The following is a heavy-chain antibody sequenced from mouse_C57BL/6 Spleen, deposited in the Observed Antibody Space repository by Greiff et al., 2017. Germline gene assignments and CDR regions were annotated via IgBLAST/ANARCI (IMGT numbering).Heavy chain of an antibody. CDR3: ARLPMITSFFDY. Sequence: VQLQQSGPELVKPGASVKISCKASGYAFSSSWMNWVKQRPGKGLEWIGRIYPGDGDTNYNGKFKGKATLTADKSSSTAYMQLSSLTSEDSAVYFCARLPMITSFFDYWGQGTTLTVSS. CDR2: IYPGDGDT. CDR1: GYAFSSSW. D-gene: IGHD2-4*01. J-gene: IGHJ2*01. V-gene: IGHV1-82*01.